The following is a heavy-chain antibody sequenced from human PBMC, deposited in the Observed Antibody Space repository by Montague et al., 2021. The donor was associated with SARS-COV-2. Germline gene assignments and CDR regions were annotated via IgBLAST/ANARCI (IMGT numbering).Heavy chain of an antibody. V-gene: IGHV4-34*01. D-gene: IGHD3-22*01. CDR3: ARGRQYFNMIVVVMTGGEYFFDY. J-gene: IGHJ4*02. Sequence: SETLSLTCAVYGGSFSDCFWTWIRQLPGKGLEWIGEITHPGSSNYNPSLKSRVSISVDTSKNQFALYLGSVTAADTALHYFARGRQYFNMIVVVMTGGEYFFDYWGQGTLVTVSS. CDR2: ITHPGSS. CDR1: GGSFSDCF.